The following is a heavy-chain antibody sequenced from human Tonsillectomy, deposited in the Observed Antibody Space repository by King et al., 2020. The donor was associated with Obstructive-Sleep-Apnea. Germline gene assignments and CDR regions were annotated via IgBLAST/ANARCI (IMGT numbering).Heavy chain of an antibody. Sequence: AQLVQSGAEVKKSGESLKISCKGSGYSFASYWIAWVRQMPGKGLEWMGIIYPYDSDTRYSPSFQGQVTISADKSISTAYLQWSSLKASDTAMYYCARRPAAGTSMVDYWGQGTLVTVSS. D-gene: IGHD6-13*01. CDR2: IYPYDSDT. CDR1: GYSFASYW. CDR3: ARRPAAGTSMVDY. V-gene: IGHV5-51*01. J-gene: IGHJ4*02.